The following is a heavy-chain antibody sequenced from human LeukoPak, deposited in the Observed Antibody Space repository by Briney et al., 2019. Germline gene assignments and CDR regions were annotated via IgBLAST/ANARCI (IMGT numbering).Heavy chain of an antibody. CDR2: ISYDGSNK. V-gene: IGHV3-30-3*01. J-gene: IGHJ1*01. Sequence: GGSLRLSCAASGFTFSSYAMHWVRQAPGKGLEGVAVISYDGSNKYYADSVKGRFTISRDNSKNTLYLQMNSLRAEDTAVYYCAKVPRGSSWFEYFQHWGQGTLATVSS. CDR3: AKVPRGSSWFEYFQH. D-gene: IGHD6-13*01. CDR1: GFTFSSYA.